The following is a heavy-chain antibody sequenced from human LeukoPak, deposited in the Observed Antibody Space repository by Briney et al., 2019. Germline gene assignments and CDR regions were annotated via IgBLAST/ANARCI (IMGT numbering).Heavy chain of an antibody. J-gene: IGHJ4*02. V-gene: IGHV1-2*02. CDR1: GYTFTGYH. CDR2: INHNTGGR. Sequence: ASVKVSCKSSGYTFTGYHLRWVRQAPGQGLEWMGWINHNTGGRNYAQKFQGRVTVTRDTSISTAYMELSSLRSDDTAVYYCAREGGDYTSSWYAYWGQGTLVTVSS. D-gene: IGHD6-13*01. CDR3: AREGGDYTSSWYAY.